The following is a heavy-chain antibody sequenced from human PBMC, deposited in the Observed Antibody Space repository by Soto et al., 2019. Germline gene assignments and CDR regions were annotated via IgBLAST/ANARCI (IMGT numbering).Heavy chain of an antibody. CDR3: ASGGVAPFDY. CDR2: INDYGTTI. CDR1: GFTLRSYC. D-gene: IGHD3-3*01. V-gene: IGHV3-74*01. Sequence: EVQLVESGGGLVQSGGSLRLSCAASGFTLRSYCMHWVRQAPGKGLVWVSRINDYGTTINYAESVEGRFTISRDDAKSKVYLQMNNLNADDTAVYYCASGGVAPFDYWGQGALVTVSS. J-gene: IGHJ4*02.